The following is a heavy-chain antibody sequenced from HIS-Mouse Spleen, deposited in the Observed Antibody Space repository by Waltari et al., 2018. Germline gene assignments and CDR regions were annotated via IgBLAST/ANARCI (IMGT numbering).Heavy chain of an antibody. D-gene: IGHD3-3*01. CDR2: INPNSGGT. Sequence: QVQLVQSGAEVKKPGASVKVSCKASGYTFTGYYMPWVPPAPGQGLEWMGWINPNSGGTNYAQKFQGRVTMTRDTSISTAYMELSRLRSDDTAVYYCARGRYYDFWSGNWFDPWGQGTLVTVSS. J-gene: IGHJ5*02. CDR3: ARGRYYDFWSGNWFDP. CDR1: GYTFTGYY. V-gene: IGHV1-2*02.